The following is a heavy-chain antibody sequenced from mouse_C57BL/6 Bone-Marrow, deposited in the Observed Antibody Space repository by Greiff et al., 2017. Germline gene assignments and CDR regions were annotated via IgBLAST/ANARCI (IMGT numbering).Heavy chain of an antibody. D-gene: IGHD2-2*01. Sequence: VQLQQSGAELARPGASVKLSCKASGYTFTSYGISWVKQRTGQGLEWIGEIYPRSGNTYYNEKFKGKATLTADKSSSTAYMELRSLTSEDSAVYFCARGLRRGYYFDYWGQGTTLTVSS. V-gene: IGHV1-81*01. CDR2: IYPRSGNT. CDR1: GYTFTSYG. J-gene: IGHJ2*01. CDR3: ARGLRRGYYFDY.